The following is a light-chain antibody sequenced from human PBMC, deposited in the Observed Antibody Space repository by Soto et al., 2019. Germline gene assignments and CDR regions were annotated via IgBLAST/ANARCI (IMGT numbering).Light chain of an antibody. CDR2: KGT. J-gene: IGLJ1*01. CDR1: SDDVGAYNS. V-gene: IGLV2-23*01. Sequence: QSVLAQPASVSGSPGQSITISCTGTSDDVGAYNSVSWYQQLPHKAPQVILYKGTQRPSGVSSRFSGSTSGNAASLTISGLQADDDADYFCCSSAPESTYVFGTGTQLTVL. CDR3: CSSAPESTYV.